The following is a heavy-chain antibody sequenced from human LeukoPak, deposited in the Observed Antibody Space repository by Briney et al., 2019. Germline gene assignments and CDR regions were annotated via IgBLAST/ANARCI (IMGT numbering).Heavy chain of an antibody. J-gene: IGHJ4*02. CDR1: GFTFSTYS. V-gene: IGHV3-21*01. Sequence: GGSLRLSCAASGFTFSTYSMNWVRQAPGKGLEWVSAISGSSDYIYYADSVKGRFTISRDNAKNSLFLQMNSLRAEDTAVYYCARLTMIVQPDYWGQGTLVTVSS. CDR3: ARLTMIVQPDY. CDR2: ISGSSDYI. D-gene: IGHD3-22*01.